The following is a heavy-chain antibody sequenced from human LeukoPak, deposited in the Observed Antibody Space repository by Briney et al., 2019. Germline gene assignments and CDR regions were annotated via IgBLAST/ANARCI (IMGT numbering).Heavy chain of an antibody. CDR1: GFTFSSYE. D-gene: IGHD3-22*01. CDR2: ISSSGSTI. J-gene: IGHJ3*02. Sequence: GGSLRLSCAASGFTFSSYEMNWVRQAPGKGLEWVSYISSSGSTIYYADSVKGRFTISRGNAKNSLYLQMNSLRAEDTAVYYCARATYYDSSSAFDIWGQGTMVTVSS. CDR3: ARATYYDSSSAFDI. V-gene: IGHV3-48*03.